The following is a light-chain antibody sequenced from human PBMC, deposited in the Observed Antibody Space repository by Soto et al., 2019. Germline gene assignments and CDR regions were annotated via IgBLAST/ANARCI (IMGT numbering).Light chain of an antibody. Sequence: QSVLTQPASVSVSPGQSITISCTGTSSDVGGYNFVSWYQHPPGKAPKLMIYDVTNRPSGVSNRFSGSKSGNTASLTISGLQAEDEADYYCSSYTSSSTYVFGTGTKVTVL. CDR1: SSDVGGYNF. CDR3: SSYTSSSTYV. J-gene: IGLJ1*01. V-gene: IGLV2-14*03. CDR2: DVT.